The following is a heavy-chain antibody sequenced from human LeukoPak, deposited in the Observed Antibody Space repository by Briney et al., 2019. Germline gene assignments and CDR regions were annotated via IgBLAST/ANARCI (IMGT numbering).Heavy chain of an antibody. CDR1: GGSISSGSYY. D-gene: IGHD2-21*02. J-gene: IGHJ4*02. CDR2: IYTSGST. Sequence: PSQTLSLTCTVSGGSISSGSYYWSWIRQPAGKGLEWIGRIYTSGSTNYNPSLKSRVTISVDTSKNQFSLKLSSVTAADTAVYYCARNLEYCGGDCYSKEFDYWGQGTLVTVSS. V-gene: IGHV4-61*02. CDR3: ARNLEYCGGDCYSKEFDY.